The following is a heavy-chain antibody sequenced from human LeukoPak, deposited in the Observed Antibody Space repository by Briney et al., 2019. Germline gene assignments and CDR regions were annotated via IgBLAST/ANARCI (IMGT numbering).Heavy chain of an antibody. V-gene: IGHV4-59*01. CDR2: IYYTGST. CDR3: ARRAPYGSVDY. D-gene: IGHD1-26*01. Sequence: PSETLSLTCTDSGGSISSYYWSWIRQPPGKGLEWIGYIYYTGSTNYNPSLKSRVTISVDTSKNQFSVRLSSVTAADTAVYYCARRAPYGSVDYWGQGTLVTVSS. CDR1: GGSISSYY. J-gene: IGHJ4*02.